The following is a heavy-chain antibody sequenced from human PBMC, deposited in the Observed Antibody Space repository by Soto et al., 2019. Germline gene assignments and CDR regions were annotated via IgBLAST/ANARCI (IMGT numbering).Heavy chain of an antibody. J-gene: IGHJ4*03. CDR2: VSGDGYAS. CDR1: GFTFSSNA. CDR3: AKRHYYGSGSFALAT. Sequence: EVRLLESGGGLVQPGGSLRLSCAGSGFTFSSNAMSWVRQAPGKGLEWDSSVSGDGYASDYADSVKGRFTVSRHNSKNTLYLQMNSLRAEDTAVYYCAKRHYYGSGSFALATWGQGTLVTVSS. V-gene: IGHV3-23*01. D-gene: IGHD3-10*01.